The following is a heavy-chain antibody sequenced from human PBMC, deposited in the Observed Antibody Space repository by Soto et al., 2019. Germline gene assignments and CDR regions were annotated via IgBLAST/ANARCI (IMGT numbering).Heavy chain of an antibody. V-gene: IGHV1-69*13. J-gene: IGHJ4*02. CDR3: ARESEDLTSNFDY. CDR1: GGTFSSYA. CDR2: IIPIFGTA. Sequence: SVKVSCKASGGTFSSYAISWVRQAPGQGLEWMGGIIPIFGTANYAQKFQGRVTITADESTSTAYMELSSLRSEDTAVYYCARESEDLTSNFDYWGQGTLVTVSS.